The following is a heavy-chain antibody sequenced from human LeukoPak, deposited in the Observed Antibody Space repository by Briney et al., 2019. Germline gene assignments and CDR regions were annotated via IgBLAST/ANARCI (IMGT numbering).Heavy chain of an antibody. CDR2: IKSDGTEE. CDR1: GFSFGSYW. CDR3: AGGMGWTSDY. V-gene: IGHV3-7*03. Sequence: GRSLRLSCAASGFSFGSYWMNWFRQPPGKGLEWVALIKSDGTEEHYVDSVRGRFTVSRDNAKNALYLQMNSLGAEDTGVYYCAGGMGWTSDYWGQGALVTVSS. D-gene: IGHD6-19*01. J-gene: IGHJ4*02.